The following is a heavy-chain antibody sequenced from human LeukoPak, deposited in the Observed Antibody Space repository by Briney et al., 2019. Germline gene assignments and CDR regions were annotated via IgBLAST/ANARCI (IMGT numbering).Heavy chain of an antibody. Sequence: ASVTVSCKASAYTFTAYYVHWVRQAPGQGLEWMGWINPNSGDTNFAQNFQGRVTMTRDTSISTVYMELSRLRSDDTAVYYCARVGQWLVENDWFDPWGQGTLVTVSS. D-gene: IGHD6-19*01. CDR3: ARVGQWLVENDWFDP. V-gene: IGHV1-2*02. CDR2: INPNSGDT. J-gene: IGHJ5*02. CDR1: AYTFTAYY.